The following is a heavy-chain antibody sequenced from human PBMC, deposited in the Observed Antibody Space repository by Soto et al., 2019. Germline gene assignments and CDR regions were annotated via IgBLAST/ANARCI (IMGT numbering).Heavy chain of an antibody. D-gene: IGHD6-13*01. V-gene: IGHV3-23*01. J-gene: IGHJ4*02. Sequence: EVQLLESGGGLVQPGGSLRLSCEASGFTFSNYAMSWVRQAPGKGLEWVSSISKSGGGTYYADSVKGRFTISRDNSKNTLYPQMNSLKAEDPAVYSCAKTSSRFDYWGQGTLVTVSS. CDR1: GFTFSNYA. CDR2: ISKSGGGT. CDR3: AKTSSRFDY.